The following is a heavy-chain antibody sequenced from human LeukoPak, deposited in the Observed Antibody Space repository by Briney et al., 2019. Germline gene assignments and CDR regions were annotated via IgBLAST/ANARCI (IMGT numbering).Heavy chain of an antibody. D-gene: IGHD2-2*01. CDR1: GFSLSTSGVG. CDR2: IYWDDDK. Sequence: ASGPTLVKPTQTLTLSCTFSGFSLSTSGVGVGWIRQPPGKALEWLALIYWDDDKRYSPSLKSRLTITKDTSKNQVVLTMTNMDPVDTATYYCAHSFPGSSTSWKPFDPWGQGTLVTVSS. V-gene: IGHV2-5*02. CDR3: AHSFPGSSTSWKPFDP. J-gene: IGHJ5*02.